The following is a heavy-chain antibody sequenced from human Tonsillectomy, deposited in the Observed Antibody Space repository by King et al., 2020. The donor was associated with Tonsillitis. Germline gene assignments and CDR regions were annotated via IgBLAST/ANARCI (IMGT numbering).Heavy chain of an antibody. V-gene: IGHV3-21*01. J-gene: IGHJ4*02. Sequence: VQLVESGGGLVKPGGSLRLSCAASGFIFSTHNMVWVRQTAERGLEWVASINSGGTSIYYADSVRGRFTISRDNDKRSVYLQMDSLRVEETALYYCARSAAARGVDYWGRGTLVTVSS. CDR3: ARSAAARGVDY. D-gene: IGHD5-18*01. CDR1: GFIFSTHN. CDR2: INSGGTSI.